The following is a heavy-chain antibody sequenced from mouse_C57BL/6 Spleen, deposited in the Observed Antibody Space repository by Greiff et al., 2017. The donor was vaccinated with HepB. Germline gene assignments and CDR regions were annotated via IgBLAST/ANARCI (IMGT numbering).Heavy chain of an antibody. CDR2: INPNYGTT. J-gene: IGHJ3*01. V-gene: IGHV1-39*01. D-gene: IGHD1-1*01. Sequence: EVKLVESGPELVKPGASVKISCKASGYSFTDYNMNWVKQSNGKSLEWIGVINPNYGTTSYNQKFKGKATLTVDQSSSTAYMQLNSLTSEDSAVYYCARSGYYGSSQAWFAYWGQGTLVTVSA. CDR3: ARSGYYGSSQAWFAY. CDR1: GYSFTDYN.